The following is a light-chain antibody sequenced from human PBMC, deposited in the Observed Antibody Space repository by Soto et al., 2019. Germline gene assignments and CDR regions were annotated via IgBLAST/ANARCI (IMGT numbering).Light chain of an antibody. CDR2: EGS. Sequence: QSALTQPASVSGSPGQSITISCTGTSSDVGNYNLVSWYQQHPGKAPKLMIYEGSKRPSGVSNRFSGSKSGNTASLTISGLQAEDEADYYCCSYAGSNTGVFGGGTKVTVL. CDR3: CSYAGSNTGV. CDR1: SSDVGNYNL. J-gene: IGLJ3*02. V-gene: IGLV2-23*01.